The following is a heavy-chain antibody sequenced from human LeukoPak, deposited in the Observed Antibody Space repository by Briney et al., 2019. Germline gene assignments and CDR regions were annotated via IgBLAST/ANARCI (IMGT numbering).Heavy chain of an antibody. Sequence: GESLKISCKGSGYSFTSYWIGWVRQMPREGVEGVGIIYPGYSDTRYSPSFQGQVTISADKSITTAYLQWSSLKASDTAMYYCARATIFGVVIGPFDYWGQGTLVTVSS. CDR2: IYPGYSDT. CDR3: ARATIFGVVIGPFDY. J-gene: IGHJ4*02. D-gene: IGHD3-3*01. CDR1: GYSFTSYW. V-gene: IGHV5-51*01.